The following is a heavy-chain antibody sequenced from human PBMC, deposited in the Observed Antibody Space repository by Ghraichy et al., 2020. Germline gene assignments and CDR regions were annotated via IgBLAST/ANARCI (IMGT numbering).Heavy chain of an antibody. CDR2: IYYSGST. D-gene: IGHD5-18*01. J-gene: IGHJ4*02. Sequence: SETLSLTCTVSGGSISSYYWSWIRQPPGKGLEWIGYIYYSGSTNYNPSLKSRVTISVDTSKNQFSLKLSSVTAADTAVYYCARGEGGGYSYGLYKPFDYWGQGTLVTVSS. CDR3: ARGEGGGYSYGLYKPFDY. V-gene: IGHV4-59*01. CDR1: GGSISSYY.